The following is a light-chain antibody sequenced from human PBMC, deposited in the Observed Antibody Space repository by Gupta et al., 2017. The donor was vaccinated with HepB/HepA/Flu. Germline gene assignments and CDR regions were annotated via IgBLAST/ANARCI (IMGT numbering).Light chain of an antibody. CDR2: EVR. CDR1: SSDMGGYNY. V-gene: IGLV2-14*01. CDR3: CSYTNSSTLSWV. J-gene: IGLJ3*02. Sequence: QSARTQPASVSGFPGQSVTIYCTGTSSDMGGYNYVSWYQQHPGKAPKLIIDEVRDRPSGVSNRFSFSKSANKASLKISGREAEDEAEDDCCSYTNSSTLSWVFGGGTKLTVL.